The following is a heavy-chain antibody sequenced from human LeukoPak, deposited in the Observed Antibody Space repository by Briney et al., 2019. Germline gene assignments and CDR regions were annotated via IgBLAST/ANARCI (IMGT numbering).Heavy chain of an antibody. V-gene: IGHV3-23*01. CDR3: AKESQQLPRLYYFDY. J-gene: IGHJ4*02. D-gene: IGHD6-13*01. CDR1: GFTFSSYA. CDR2: ISGSGGST. Sequence: GGSLRLSCAASGFTFSSYALSWVRQAPGKGLEWVSAISGSGGSTYYADSVKGRFTISRDNSKNTLYLQMNSLRAEDTAVYYCAKESQQLPRLYYFDYWGQGTLVTVSS.